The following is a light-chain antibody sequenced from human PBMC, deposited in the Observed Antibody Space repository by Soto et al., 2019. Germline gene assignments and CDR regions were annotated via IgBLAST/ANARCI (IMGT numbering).Light chain of an antibody. Sequence: DLQMTQSPSSLSASVGDRVTISCRASQSVSTYLNWYQQKPGNAPKRVVYAASTLQRGVPSRFSGSGSRTDFTLTISGVQPEDCASDYCQQSYDIPVDTFGQGTKVEIK. J-gene: IGKJ2*01. CDR1: QSVSTY. V-gene: IGKV1-39*01. CDR3: QQSYDIPVDT. CDR2: AAS.